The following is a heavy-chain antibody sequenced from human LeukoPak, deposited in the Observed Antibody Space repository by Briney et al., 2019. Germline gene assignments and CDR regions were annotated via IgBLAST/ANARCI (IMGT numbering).Heavy chain of an antibody. V-gene: IGHV3-48*01. CDR1: GFTFSSYS. D-gene: IGHD5-18*01. CDR2: ISSSSSTI. CDR3: ASSDTAMGNWYFDL. Sequence: GGSLRLSCAASGFTFSSYSMNWVRQAPGKGLEWVSYISSSSSTIYYADSVKGRFTISRDNAKNSLYLQMNSLRAEDTAVYYCASSDTAMGNWYFDLWGRGTLVTVSS. J-gene: IGHJ2*01.